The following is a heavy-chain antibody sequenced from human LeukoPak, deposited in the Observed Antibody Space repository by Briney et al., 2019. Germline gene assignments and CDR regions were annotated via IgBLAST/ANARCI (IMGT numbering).Heavy chain of an antibody. V-gene: IGHV1-69*05. J-gene: IGHJ3*02. Sequence: GSSVKVPCKASGGTFSNYAISWVRQAPGQGLEWMGGIIPIFGTANYAQKFQGRVTITTDESTSTVYVEVSSVRFEDTAVYYCAKDRASSSWSRDAFDIWGQGTVVTVSS. D-gene: IGHD6-13*01. CDR1: GGTFSNYA. CDR3: AKDRASSSWSRDAFDI. CDR2: IIPIFGTA.